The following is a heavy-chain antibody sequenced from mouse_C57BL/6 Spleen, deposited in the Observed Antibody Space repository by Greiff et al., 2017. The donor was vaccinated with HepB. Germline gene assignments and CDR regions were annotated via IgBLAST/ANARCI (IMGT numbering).Heavy chain of an antibody. V-gene: IGHV7-1*01. J-gene: IGHJ4*01. CDR2: SRNKANDYTT. Sequence: EVQLVESGGGLVQSGRSLRLSCATSGFTFSDFYMEWVRQAPGKGLEWIAASRNKANDYTTEYSASVKGRFIVSRDTSQSILYLQMNALRAEDTAIYYCARDAPHYYYGHAMDYWGQGTSVTVSS. CDR3: ARDAPHYYYGHAMDY. D-gene: IGHD1-1*01. CDR1: GFTFSDFY.